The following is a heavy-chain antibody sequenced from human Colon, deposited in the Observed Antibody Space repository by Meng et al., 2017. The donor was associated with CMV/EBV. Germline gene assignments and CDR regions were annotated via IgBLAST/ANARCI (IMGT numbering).Heavy chain of an antibody. CDR3: ARDKGFLGGTFDY. Sequence: GGSLRLSCAASGFIFGDYAMTWVRQAPGKGLEWVASIIGSGFYTYYADSVKGRFTISRDNSKNTTYLEMSRLRAEDTALYYCARDKGFLGGTFDYWGQGTLVTVSS. J-gene: IGHJ4*02. V-gene: IGHV3-23*01. D-gene: IGHD1-26*01. CDR2: IIGSGFYT. CDR1: GFIFGDYA.